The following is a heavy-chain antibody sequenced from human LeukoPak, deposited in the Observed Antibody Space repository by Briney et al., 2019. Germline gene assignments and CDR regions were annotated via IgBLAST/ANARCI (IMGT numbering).Heavy chain of an antibody. J-gene: IGHJ4*02. CDR1: GYTFTSYY. V-gene: IGHV1-46*01. D-gene: IGHD6-19*01. CDR2: INPSDGST. CDR3: ARQGTYSSAIGMGY. Sequence: GASVTVSCKASGYTFTSYYMYWVRQAPGQGLEWMGVINPSDGSTSYAQKFQGRVTMTRDTSTRTVYMEMNSLRSEDTAVYYCARQGTYSSAIGMGYWGQGTLVTVSS.